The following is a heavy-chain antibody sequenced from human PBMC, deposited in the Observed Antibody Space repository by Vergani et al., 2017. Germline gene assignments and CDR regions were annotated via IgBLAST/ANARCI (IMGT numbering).Heavy chain of an antibody. Sequence: QLQLQESGPGLVKPSETLSLTCTVSGGSISSSSYYWGWIRQPPGKGLEWIGSIYTSGSTNYNPSLKSRVTMSVDTSKNQFSLKLSSVTAADTAVYYCAKERRAVAGTDRGFDPWGQGTLVTVSS. V-gene: IGHV4-39*07. CDR2: IYTSGST. J-gene: IGHJ5*02. CDR3: AKERRAVAGTDRGFDP. D-gene: IGHD6-19*01. CDR1: GGSISSSSYY.